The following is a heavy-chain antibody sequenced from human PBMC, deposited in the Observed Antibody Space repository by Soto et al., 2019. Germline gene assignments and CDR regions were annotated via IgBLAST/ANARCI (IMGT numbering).Heavy chain of an antibody. CDR2: ISASTRNT. D-gene: IGHD2-15*01. J-gene: IGHJ2*01. V-gene: IGHV1-18*01. Sequence: QVLLVQSGGEVKKPGASVKVSCQASGDTFSDYAISWVRPAPGLGLEGMGWISASTRNTDQAQTFQCRVIMTLDTSTHTAYMELRSLRSDDTAVYYCVRCYCSVGSCYAGWHFDLWGRGTLVTVSS. CDR1: GDTFSDYA. CDR3: VRCYCSVGSCYAGWHFDL.